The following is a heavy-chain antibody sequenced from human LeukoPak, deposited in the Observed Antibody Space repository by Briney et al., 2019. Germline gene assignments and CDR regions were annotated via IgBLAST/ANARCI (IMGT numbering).Heavy chain of an antibody. CDR1: GYIFSSYG. V-gene: IGHV1-18*01. Sequence: ASVKVSCKASGYIFSSYGISWVRQAPGQGLEWMGWISAYNGHTNYAQNLQGRVTMTTDTSTSTAYMELSSLRSEDTAVYYCAREGCSGGSCYSSYIRFDPWGQGTLVTVSS. D-gene: IGHD2-15*01. CDR3: AREGCSGGSCYSSYIRFDP. CDR2: ISAYNGHT. J-gene: IGHJ5*02.